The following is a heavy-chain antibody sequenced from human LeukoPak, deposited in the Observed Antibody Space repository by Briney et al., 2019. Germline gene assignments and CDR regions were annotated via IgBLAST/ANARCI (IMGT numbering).Heavy chain of an antibody. J-gene: IGHJ5*02. V-gene: IGHV1-46*03. CDR1: GYTFTSYY. CDR3: ARKAGYCSGGSCSNWFDP. Sequence: GASVTVSCKASGYTFTSYYMHWVRQAPGQGLEWMGIINPSGGSTSYAHKFQGRVTRNRDTSTRTVYMELSSLRSEDTAVYYCARKAGYCSGGSCSNWFDPWGQGTLVTVSS. D-gene: IGHD2-15*01. CDR2: INPSGGST.